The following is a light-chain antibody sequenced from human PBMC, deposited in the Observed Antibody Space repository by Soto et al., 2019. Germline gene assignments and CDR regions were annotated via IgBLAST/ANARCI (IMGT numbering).Light chain of an antibody. V-gene: IGKV1-27*01. CDR2: PAS. Sequence: DIQMTQSPPSLSASVGDRVTITCRAGQDIRKFVAWYQQKPGKAPKLLIYPASTLQSGVPSRFSGSGSGTDFTITIYSLQPADVATYSCQKYSSVTVFGPTTQVEI. J-gene: IGKJ3*01. CDR1: QDIRKF. CDR3: QKYSSVTV.